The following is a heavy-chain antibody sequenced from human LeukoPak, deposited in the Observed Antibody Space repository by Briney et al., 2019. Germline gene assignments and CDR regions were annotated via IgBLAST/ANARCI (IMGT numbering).Heavy chain of an antibody. CDR1: GGSISSRSHC. Sequence: SETLSLTCTVSGGSISSRSHCWGWIRQPPGKGLEWIGTMFYSGSTYYNPSLKSRVAKSVDTSENQFSLELNSVTAADTAVYYCAVAGVRYYDSSGLHAFDFWGRGTMVTVSS. D-gene: IGHD3-22*01. V-gene: IGHV4-39*01. CDR3: AVAGVRYYDSSGLHAFDF. CDR2: MFYSGST. J-gene: IGHJ3*01.